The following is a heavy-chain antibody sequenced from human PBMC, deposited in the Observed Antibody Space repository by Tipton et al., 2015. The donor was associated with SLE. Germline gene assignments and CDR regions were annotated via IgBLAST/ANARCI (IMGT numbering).Heavy chain of an antibody. Sequence: QLVQSGVEVKEPGESLKISCKGSGYRFTSHWIAWVRQMPGKGPEWMGIIYPGDSDTRYSPSFQGQVTISVDKSINTAYLQWSSLQASDTAMYYCARHATEVTGGDYWGQGTLVTVSS. J-gene: IGHJ4*02. D-gene: IGHD2-8*02. CDR2: IYPGDSDT. CDR3: ARHATEVTGGDY. V-gene: IGHV5-51*01. CDR1: GYRFTSHW.